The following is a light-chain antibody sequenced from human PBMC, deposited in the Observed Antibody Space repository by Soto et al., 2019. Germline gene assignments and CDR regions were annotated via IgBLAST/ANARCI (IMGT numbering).Light chain of an antibody. Sequence: EIVMTQSPATLSVSPGERATLSCRASQSVSSNLAWYQQKPGQAPRLLIYGASTRATGIPARFSGSGSGTEFTLTICSLQSEDFAVYYCQQYNNWLLITFGQGTRLEIK. CDR3: QQYNNWLLIT. J-gene: IGKJ5*01. CDR1: QSVSSN. CDR2: GAS. V-gene: IGKV3-15*01.